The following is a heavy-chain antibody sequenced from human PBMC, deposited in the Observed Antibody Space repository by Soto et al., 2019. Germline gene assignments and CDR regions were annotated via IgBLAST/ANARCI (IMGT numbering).Heavy chain of an antibody. V-gene: IGHV3-9*01. Sequence: GGSLRLSCAASGFTFDDYAMHWVRQAPGKGLEWVSGISWNSGSIGYADSVKGRFTISRDNAKNSLYLQMNSLRAEDTALYYCAKDISYGDHGGYYFDYWGQGTLVTVSS. CDR2: ISWNSGSI. J-gene: IGHJ4*02. CDR1: GFTFDDYA. CDR3: AKDISYGDHGGYYFDY. D-gene: IGHD4-17*01.